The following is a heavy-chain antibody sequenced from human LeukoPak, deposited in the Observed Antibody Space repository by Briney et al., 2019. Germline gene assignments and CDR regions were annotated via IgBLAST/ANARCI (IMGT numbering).Heavy chain of an antibody. CDR1: GFTFSSYA. V-gene: IGHV3-30-3*01. CDR3: AKDRTVGAYYWYFDL. Sequence: GGSLRLSCAASGFTFSSYAMHWVRQAPGKGLEWVAVISYDGSNKYYADSVKGRFTISRDSSRNTLFLHMNTLRAEDTAIYYCAKDRTVGAYYWYFDLWGRGTLVTVSS. CDR2: ISYDGSNK. D-gene: IGHD1-26*01. J-gene: IGHJ2*01.